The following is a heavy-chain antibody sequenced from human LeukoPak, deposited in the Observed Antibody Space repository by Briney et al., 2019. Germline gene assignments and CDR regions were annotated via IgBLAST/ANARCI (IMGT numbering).Heavy chain of an antibody. Sequence: GGSLRLSCAASGFTFSSSAMGWVRQAPGKGLEWVSAVSNNGGYTYYADSVQGRFTISRDNSKSTLCLQMNSLRAEDTAVYYCAKQLGYCSDGSCYFPYWGQGTLVTVSS. V-gene: IGHV3-23*01. CDR1: GFTFSSSA. CDR2: VSNNGGYT. CDR3: AKQLGYCSDGSCYFPY. D-gene: IGHD2-15*01. J-gene: IGHJ4*02.